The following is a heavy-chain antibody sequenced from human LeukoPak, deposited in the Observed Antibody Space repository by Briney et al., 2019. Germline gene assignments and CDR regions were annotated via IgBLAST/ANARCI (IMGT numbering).Heavy chain of an antibody. Sequence: GGSLRLSCAASGFTFSNAWMSWVRQAPGKGLEWVGRIKSKTDGGTTDYAAPVKGRFTISRDDSKNTLYLQMNSLKTEDTAVYYCTTELLAVAAWFDPWGQGTLVTVSS. V-gene: IGHV3-15*01. J-gene: IGHJ5*02. D-gene: IGHD6-19*01. CDR3: TTELLAVAAWFDP. CDR2: IKSKTDGGTT. CDR1: GFTFSNAW.